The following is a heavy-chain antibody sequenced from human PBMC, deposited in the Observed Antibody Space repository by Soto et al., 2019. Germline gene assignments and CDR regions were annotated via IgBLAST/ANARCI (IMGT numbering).Heavy chain of an antibody. V-gene: IGHV4-30-4*01. CDR2: IYYSGST. J-gene: IGHJ4*02. CDR1: GGSISSGDYY. CDR3: ARELKDLRLHRGGQFDY. Sequence: QVQLQESGPGLVKPSQTLSLTCTVSGGSISSGDYYWSWIRQPPGKGLEWIGYIYYSGSTYYNPSLKIRVTISVDTSKNQFSLKLSSVTAADTAVYYCARELKDLRLHRGGQFDYWGQGTLVTVSS. D-gene: IGHD3-10*01.